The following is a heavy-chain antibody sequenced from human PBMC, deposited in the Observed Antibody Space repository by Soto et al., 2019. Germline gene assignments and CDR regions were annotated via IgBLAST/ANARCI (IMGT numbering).Heavy chain of an antibody. D-gene: IGHD3-3*01. CDR3: ARGDFWSGYYYYFDY. Sequence: SETLSITCVVSGGSISRSNWWSWVRQPPGKGMEWIGYIYYSGSTNYNPSLKSRVTISVDTSKNQFSLKLSSVTAADTAVYYCARGDFWSGYYYYFDYWGQGTLVTVSS. CDR1: GGSISRSNW. V-gene: IGHV4-4*02. J-gene: IGHJ4*02. CDR2: IYYSGST.